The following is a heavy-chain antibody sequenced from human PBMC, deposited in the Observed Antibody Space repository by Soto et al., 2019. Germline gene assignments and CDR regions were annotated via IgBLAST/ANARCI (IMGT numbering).Heavy chain of an antibody. Sequence: SETLSLTCTVSGGSISSGDYYWSWIRQPPGKGLEWIGYIYYSGSTYYNPSLKSRVTISVDTSKNQFSLKLSSVTAADTAVYYCARLPYSSGWVYFDYWGQGTLVTVSS. CDR1: GGSISSGDYY. V-gene: IGHV4-30-4*01. D-gene: IGHD6-19*01. CDR3: ARLPYSSGWVYFDY. CDR2: IYYSGST. J-gene: IGHJ4*02.